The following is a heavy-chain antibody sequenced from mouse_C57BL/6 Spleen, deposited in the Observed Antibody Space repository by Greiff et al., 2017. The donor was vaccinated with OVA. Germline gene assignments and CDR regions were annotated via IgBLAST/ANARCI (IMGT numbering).Heavy chain of an antibody. D-gene: IGHD2-5*01. Sequence: VQLQQPGTELVKPGASVKLSCKASGYTFTSYWMLWVKQRPGQGLEWIGNINPSNGGTNYNEKFKSKATLTVDKSSSTAYMQLSSLTSEDSAVYYCARSRAYYSNSGGYFDVWGTGTTVTVSS. CDR3: ARSRAYYSNSGGYFDV. V-gene: IGHV1-53*01. CDR2: INPSNGGT. J-gene: IGHJ1*03. CDR1: GYTFTSYW.